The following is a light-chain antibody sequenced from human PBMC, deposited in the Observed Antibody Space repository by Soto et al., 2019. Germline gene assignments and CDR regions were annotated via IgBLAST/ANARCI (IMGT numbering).Light chain of an antibody. Sequence: EIQMTQSPSSLSASVGDRVIITCRASQSISSYLNWYQQKSGKIPKLLIYAASRLQSVVPSRFSGSGSGTDFTLTISSLQPEDFATYYCQQSYSTPTFGQGTKVDIK. CDR3: QQSYSTPT. V-gene: IGKV1-39*01. J-gene: IGKJ1*01. CDR2: AAS. CDR1: QSISSY.